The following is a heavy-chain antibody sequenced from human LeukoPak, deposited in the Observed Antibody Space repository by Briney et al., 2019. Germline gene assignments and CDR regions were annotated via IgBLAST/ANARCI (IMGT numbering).Heavy chain of an antibody. V-gene: IGHV3-74*01. CDR3: AGGAVAGTIDY. CDR1: GFTFRSYW. D-gene: IGHD6-19*01. J-gene: IGHJ4*02. Sequence: GGSLRLSCAASGFTFRSYWMHWVRQVPGKGLVWVSRIKSDGSSTTYADSVKGRFTISRDNAKNTLYLQMNRLRVEDTAVYYCAGGAVAGTIDYWGQGTLVTVSS. CDR2: IKSDGSST.